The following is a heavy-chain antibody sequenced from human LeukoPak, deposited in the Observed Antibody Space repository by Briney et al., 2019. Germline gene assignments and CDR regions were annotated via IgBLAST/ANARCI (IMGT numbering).Heavy chain of an antibody. V-gene: IGHV1-18*01. D-gene: IGHD1-26*01. CDR3: ARDPPSIDSAPLDI. Sequence: ASVKVSCTASGYSFTRSGISWVQQAPGQGLEWMGWMNTYNDQTNCAQKFQGRVTMTTDTSTSTAYMELRSLRSDDTAVYYCARDPPSIDSAPLDIWGQGTMVTVSS. J-gene: IGHJ3*02. CDR2: MNTYNDQT. CDR1: GYSFTRSG.